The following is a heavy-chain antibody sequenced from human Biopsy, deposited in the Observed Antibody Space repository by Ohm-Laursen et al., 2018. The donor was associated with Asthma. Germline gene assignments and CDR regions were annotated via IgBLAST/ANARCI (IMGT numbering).Heavy chain of an antibody. J-gene: IGHJ4*02. V-gene: IGHV3-53*01. CDR1: GFTFSSYD. D-gene: IGHD6-19*01. Sequence: GSLRLSCAAAGFTFSSYDMHWVRQAPGKGLEWVSVIYSGGTSDTADSVRGRFTISRDFYKNTLYLQMDSLRAEDTAVYYCARGDSSGWSHSYFDYWGQGTLVTVSS. CDR2: IYSGGTS. CDR3: ARGDSSGWSHSYFDY.